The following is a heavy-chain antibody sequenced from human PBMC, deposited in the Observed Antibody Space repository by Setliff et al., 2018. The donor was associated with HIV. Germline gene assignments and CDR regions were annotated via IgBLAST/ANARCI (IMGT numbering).Heavy chain of an antibody. D-gene: IGHD6-19*01. Sequence: SETLSLTCSVSGGPITSNTYFWDWIRQAPGKGLEWIGSIYHSGNTYYNPSLKSRVSISVDTSKRQFSLKLTSVTAGDSALYYCARRRGQKATGWYYFDFWGQGTLVTVS. CDR3: ARRRGQKATGWYYFDF. V-gene: IGHV4-39*01. J-gene: IGHJ4*02. CDR1: GGPITSNTYF. CDR2: IYHSGNT.